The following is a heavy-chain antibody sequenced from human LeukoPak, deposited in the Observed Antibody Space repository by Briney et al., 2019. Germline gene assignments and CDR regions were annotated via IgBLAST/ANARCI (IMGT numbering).Heavy chain of an antibody. CDR1: GGSISSYY. D-gene: IGHD3-9*01. Sequence: PSETLSLTCTVSGGSISSYYWSWIRQPPGKGLEWIGYIYYSGSTNYNPSLKSRVTISVDTSKNQFSLKLSSVTAADTAVYSCARVPRGVRYFDWLAWDYGMDVWGQGTTVTVSS. J-gene: IGHJ6*02. CDR2: IYYSGST. V-gene: IGHV4-59*01. CDR3: ARVPRGVRYFDWLAWDYGMDV.